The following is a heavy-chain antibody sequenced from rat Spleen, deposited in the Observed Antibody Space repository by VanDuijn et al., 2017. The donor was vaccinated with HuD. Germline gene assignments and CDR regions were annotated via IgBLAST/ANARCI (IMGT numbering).Heavy chain of an antibody. CDR2: INQDSSII. CDR3: GRRDYGGYGDY. Sequence: EVKLVESGGGLVQPGRSLKLSCEASGFNFNDYWMGWVRQAPGKGLEWIGEINQDSSIIKYSPSLRDKFTISRDNAKSTLFLQMDSLRSEDTATYYCGRRDYGGYGDYWGQGVMVTVSS. V-gene: IGHV4-2*01. D-gene: IGHD1-11*01. J-gene: IGHJ2*01. CDR1: GFNFNDYW.